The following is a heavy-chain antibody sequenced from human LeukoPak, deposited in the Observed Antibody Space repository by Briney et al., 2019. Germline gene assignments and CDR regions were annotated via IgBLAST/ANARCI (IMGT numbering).Heavy chain of an antibody. CDR1: GFTFSDYY. CDR3: ASARNYYDSSGYYYGYYYGMDV. J-gene: IGHJ6*02. CDR2: IKQDGSEK. V-gene: IGHV3-7*01. Sequence: GGSLRLSCAASGFTFSDYYMSWVRQAPGKGLEWVANIKQDGSEKYYVDSVKGRFTISRDNAKNSLYLQMNSLRAEDTAVYYCASARNYYDSSGYYYGYYYGMDVWGQGTTVTVSS. D-gene: IGHD3-22*01.